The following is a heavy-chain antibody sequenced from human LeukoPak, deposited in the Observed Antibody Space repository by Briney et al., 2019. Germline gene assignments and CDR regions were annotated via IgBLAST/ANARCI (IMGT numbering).Heavy chain of an antibody. V-gene: IGHV3-21*01. D-gene: IGHD4-17*01. CDR2: ISSSSSYI. Sequence: GGSLRLSCAASGFTFSIYNMNWVRQAPGKGLEWVSSISSSSSYIYYADSVKGRFTISRDNAKNSQYLQMNSLRAEDTAVYYCARLTTTVTTPFDYWGQGTLVTVSS. CDR1: GFTFSIYN. CDR3: ARLTTTVTTPFDY. J-gene: IGHJ4*02.